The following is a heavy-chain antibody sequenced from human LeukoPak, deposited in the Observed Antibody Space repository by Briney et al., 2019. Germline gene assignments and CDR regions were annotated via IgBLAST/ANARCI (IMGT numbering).Heavy chain of an antibody. V-gene: IGHV3-33*01. Sequence: GGSLRLSCAASGFTFSSYGMHWVRQAPGKGLEWVAVIWYDGSNKYYADSVKGRFTISRDNSKNTLYLQMNSLRAEDTAVYYCARGAPGGYYFDYWGRGTLVTVSS. CDR3: ARGAPGGYYFDY. CDR2: IWYDGSNK. J-gene: IGHJ4*02. CDR1: GFTFSSYG.